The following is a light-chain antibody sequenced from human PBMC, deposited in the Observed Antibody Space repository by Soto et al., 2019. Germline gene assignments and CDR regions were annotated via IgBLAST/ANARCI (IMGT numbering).Light chain of an antibody. CDR1: QSIGSW. V-gene: IGKV1-5*01. CDR3: QQYNNYWT. J-gene: IGKJ1*01. CDR2: DAS. Sequence: DIQMTQSPSTLSASVGDRVTITCRASQSIGSWLAWYQQKPGKAPKVLIYDASSLESGVPSRFSGCGSGTEFTLTITTLQPDDFATYYCQQYNNYWTFGQGTKVEIK.